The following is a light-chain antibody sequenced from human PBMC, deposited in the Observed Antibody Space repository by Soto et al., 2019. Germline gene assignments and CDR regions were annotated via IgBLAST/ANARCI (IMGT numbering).Light chain of an antibody. V-gene: IGKV1-39*01. CDR1: QTVGDH. Sequence: DIQMTQSPSSLSASVGDRVTITCRASQTVGDHLNWYQQKPGTAPKLLFSRASRLQSGVPSRFTGSGVATDFTLTISSLQPEDFATYYCHQTFLSPPRFGQGTKVEIK. J-gene: IGKJ1*01. CDR2: RAS. CDR3: HQTFLSPPR.